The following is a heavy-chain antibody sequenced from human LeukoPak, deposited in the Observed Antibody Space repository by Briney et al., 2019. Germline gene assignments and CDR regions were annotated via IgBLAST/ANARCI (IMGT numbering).Heavy chain of an antibody. CDR3: AKEGYYGDYFDY. J-gene: IGHJ4*02. Sequence: GGSLRLSCAASGFTFSSYAMSWVRQAPGKGLEWVSGISDIGGSTYYADSVKGRFTISRDNSKNTLYLQMNSLRAEDTAVYYCAKEGYYGDYFDYWGQGTLVTVSS. CDR1: GFTFSSYA. CDR2: ISDIGGST. D-gene: IGHD4-17*01. V-gene: IGHV3-23*01.